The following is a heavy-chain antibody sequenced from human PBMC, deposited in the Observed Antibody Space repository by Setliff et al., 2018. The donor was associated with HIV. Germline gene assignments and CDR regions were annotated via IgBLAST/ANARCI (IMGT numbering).Heavy chain of an antibody. CDR1: GGSISSGSYF. J-gene: IGHJ4*02. Sequence: SETLSLTCTVSGGSISSGSYFWNWIRQPAGKGLEWIGRTYSSGITNYNPSLKSRLTISLDTSKNQFSLQVTSVTAADTAVYYCARDPYCPNTCYEDFTFDSWGQGTLVTVSS. D-gene: IGHD2-8*01. CDR2: TYSSGIT. V-gene: IGHV4-61*02. CDR3: ARDPYCPNTCYEDFTFDS.